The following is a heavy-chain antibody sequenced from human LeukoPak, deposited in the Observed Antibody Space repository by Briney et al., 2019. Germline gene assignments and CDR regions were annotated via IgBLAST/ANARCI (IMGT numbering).Heavy chain of an antibody. J-gene: IGHJ4*02. Sequence: GGSRSSSGEAPEFTSGSYIMTGVRRAPGKGREGVSSMSSGSTYIYYADSVRGRFTISRDNAKNSLYLLMNSLRAEDTAVYYCARDRPTGASRVFLVQWGQGTLVTVPS. CDR3: ARDRPTGASRVFLVQ. D-gene: IGHD1-26*01. CDR2: MSSGSTYI. V-gene: IGHV3-21*01. CDR1: EFTSGSYI.